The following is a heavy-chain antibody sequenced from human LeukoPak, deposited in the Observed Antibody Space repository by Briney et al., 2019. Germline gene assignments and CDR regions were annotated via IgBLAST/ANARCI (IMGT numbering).Heavy chain of an antibody. Sequence: SETLSLACAVYEGTLSGYFWAWVRQPPGKGLEWIGEISIAGEINYNPSLRSRATISIDTTKNQFSLTLTSVMVADTAEYYCVRQIGAGAFDLWGR. CDR2: ISIAGEI. J-gene: IGHJ2*01. CDR1: EGTLSGYF. CDR3: VRQIGAGAFDL. D-gene: IGHD6-19*01. V-gene: IGHV4-34*01.